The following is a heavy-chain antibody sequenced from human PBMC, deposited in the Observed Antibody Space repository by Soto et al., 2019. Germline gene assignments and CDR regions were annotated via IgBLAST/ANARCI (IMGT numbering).Heavy chain of an antibody. Sequence: SVKVSCKASGGTLSSYAITWVRQAPGQGLEWMGGIIPIFDTANYAQKFQARVTITADESTSTAYMELSSLRSEDTAVYYCARDRGPSSGYYPYWFDPWGQGTLVTVSS. CDR3: ARDRGPSSGYYPYWFDP. J-gene: IGHJ5*02. V-gene: IGHV1-69*13. CDR2: IIPIFDTA. D-gene: IGHD3-22*01. CDR1: GGTLSSYA.